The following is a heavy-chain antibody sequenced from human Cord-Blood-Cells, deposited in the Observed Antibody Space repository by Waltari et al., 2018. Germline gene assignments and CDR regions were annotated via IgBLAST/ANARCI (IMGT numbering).Heavy chain of an antibody. CDR3: ARRLVRGIGYNWFDP. Sequence: QLQLQESGPGLVKPSETLSLTCTVSGGSISSSSYYWGWIRQPPGKGLEWIGSIYYSGSTYYNPSLTSRVTISVGTSKNQFSLKLSSVTAADTAVYYCARRLVRGIGYNWFDPWGQGTLVTVSS. V-gene: IGHV4-39*01. D-gene: IGHD3-10*01. CDR1: GGSISSSSYY. CDR2: IYYSGST. J-gene: IGHJ5*02.